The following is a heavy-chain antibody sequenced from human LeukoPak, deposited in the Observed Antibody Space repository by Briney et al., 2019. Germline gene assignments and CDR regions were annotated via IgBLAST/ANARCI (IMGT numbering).Heavy chain of an antibody. V-gene: IGHV1-2*02. J-gene: IGHJ5*02. CDR1: GYTFTDYY. Sequence: VASVKVSCKASGYTFTDYYIHWVRQAPGQGLEWMGWINPNSGGTNYAQKFQGRVTMTRDTSISTAYMELSRLRSDDTAVYYCARAGSSSWYRVDWFDPWGQGTLVTVSS. CDR2: INPNSGGT. D-gene: IGHD6-13*01. CDR3: ARAGSSSWYRVDWFDP.